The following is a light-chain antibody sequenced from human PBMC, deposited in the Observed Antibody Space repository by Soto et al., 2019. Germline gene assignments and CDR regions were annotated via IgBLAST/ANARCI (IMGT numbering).Light chain of an antibody. CDR3: SSHTSSRTLV. J-gene: IGLJ1*01. CDR2: DVT. Sequence: QSVLTRAASVSGSPGQSIGISCTGTSSDVGGYNFVSWYQHHPGKAPKLLIYDVTYRPSGVSDRFSASKSGNTASLTISGLQTEDEADYYCSSHTSSRTLVFGTGTKVTVL. V-gene: IGLV2-14*03. CDR1: SSDVGGYNF.